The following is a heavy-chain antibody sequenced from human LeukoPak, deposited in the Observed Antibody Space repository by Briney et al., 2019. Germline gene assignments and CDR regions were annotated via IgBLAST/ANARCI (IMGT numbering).Heavy chain of an antibody. CDR2: ISSSSSYI. V-gene: IGHV3-21*01. Sequence: GGSLRLSCAASGFTFSSYSMNWVRQAPGKGLECVSSISSSSSYIYYADSVKGRFTISRDNAKNSLYLQMNSLRAEDTAVYYCAVDGSGSYYFDYWGQGTLVTVSS. J-gene: IGHJ4*02. D-gene: IGHD3-10*01. CDR1: GFTFSSYS. CDR3: AVDGSGSYYFDY.